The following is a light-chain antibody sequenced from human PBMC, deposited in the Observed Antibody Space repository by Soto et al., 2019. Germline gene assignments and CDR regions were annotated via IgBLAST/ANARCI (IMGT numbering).Light chain of an antibody. Sequence: DIQMTQSPSTLSGSVGDRATIACRASQTISSWLAWYQQKPGKAPKLLIYKASTLKSGVPSRFSGSGSGTDFTLTISRLEPEDFAVYYCQQYGSSPVTFGQGTRLEIK. V-gene: IGKV1-5*03. CDR2: KAS. CDR3: QQYGSSPVT. J-gene: IGKJ5*01. CDR1: QTISSW.